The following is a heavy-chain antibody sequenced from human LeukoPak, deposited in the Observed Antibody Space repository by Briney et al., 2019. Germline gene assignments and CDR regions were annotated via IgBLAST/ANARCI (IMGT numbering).Heavy chain of an antibody. D-gene: IGHD3-22*01. CDR3: AKDDYYDISRTTTDPFGY. J-gene: IGHJ4*02. CDR2: ISYDGSNK. Sequence: RSGGSLRLSCSASGFIFSTYTMYWVRQAPGKGLEWVAVISYDGSNKYYADSVKGRFTISRDNSKNTLYLQMNSLRAEDTAVYYCAKDDYYDISRTTTDPFGYWGQGTLVTVSS. V-gene: IGHV3-30*04. CDR1: GFIFSTYT.